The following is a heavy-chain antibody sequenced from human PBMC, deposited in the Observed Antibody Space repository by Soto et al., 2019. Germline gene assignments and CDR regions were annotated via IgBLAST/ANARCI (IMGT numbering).Heavy chain of an antibody. J-gene: IGHJ4*02. CDR2: AYHSGST. Sequence: SESLSLTCAVSGGFTSTNNWWSCVRQPPGKGLEWIGDAYHSGSTEYNPSLKSRVSISVDKSKNQISLKLTSATAADTAVYYCARSPPSSYYGGSGTFDYWGQGTLVTVSS. V-gene: IGHV4-4*02. CDR3: ARSPPSSYYGGSGTFDY. CDR1: GGFTSTNNW. D-gene: IGHD3-10*01.